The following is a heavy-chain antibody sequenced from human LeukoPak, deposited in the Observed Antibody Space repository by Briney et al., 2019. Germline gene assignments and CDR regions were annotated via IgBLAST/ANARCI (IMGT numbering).Heavy chain of an antibody. CDR1: AFTLSTYA. Sequence: GGSLRLSCAASAFTLSTYAMSWVRQAPGKGLEWVSGISAGKGNTYYADSVKGRFIISRDNSKNTLYLQMNSLRAEDTAVYYCAKDLGIRRDAFDIWGQGTMVTVSS. D-gene: IGHD3-16*01. CDR3: AKDLGIRRDAFDI. CDR2: ISAGKGNT. V-gene: IGHV3-23*01. J-gene: IGHJ3*02.